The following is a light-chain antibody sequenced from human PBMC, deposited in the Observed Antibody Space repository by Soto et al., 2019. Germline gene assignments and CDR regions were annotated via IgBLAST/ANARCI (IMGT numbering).Light chain of an antibody. Sequence: EVVLTQSPGTLSLSPGERATLSCRASQRVTSNLAWYQQKPGQAPRLLIYGASSRATGIPDRFSGSGSGTEFTLTISSLQSEDFAVYYCQQYNNWPPWTFGQGTKVDIK. J-gene: IGKJ1*01. V-gene: IGKV3D-15*01. CDR2: GAS. CDR3: QQYNNWPPWT. CDR1: QRVTSN.